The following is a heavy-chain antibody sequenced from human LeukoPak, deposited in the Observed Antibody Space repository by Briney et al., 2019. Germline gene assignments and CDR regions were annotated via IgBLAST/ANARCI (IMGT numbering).Heavy chain of an antibody. D-gene: IGHD6-6*01. V-gene: IGHV1-18*01. J-gene: IGHJ3*02. CDR3: AREGSVRDYSSSSLMIFDI. CDR2: ISAYNGNT. Sequence: ASVKVSCKASGYTFTSYGISWVRQAPGQGLEWMGWISAYNGNTNYAQKLQGRVTMTTDTSTSTACMELRSLRSDDTAVYYCAREGSVRDYSSSSLMIFDIWGQGTMVTVSS. CDR1: GYTFTSYG.